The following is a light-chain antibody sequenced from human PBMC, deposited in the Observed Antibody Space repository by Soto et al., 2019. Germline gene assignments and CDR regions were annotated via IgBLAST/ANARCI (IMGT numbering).Light chain of an antibody. CDR1: QSISDT. CDR3: QQYNTWPRT. CDR2: GAS. J-gene: IGKJ1*01. Sequence: EVGLTQSPATLSVSPGGRATLSCRASQSISDTLAWFQQKPGQAPRLLIYGASTRATAIPARFSGSGSGTEFTLSISSLQSEDFAVYYCQQYNTWPRTFGQGTKVDIK. V-gene: IGKV3-15*01.